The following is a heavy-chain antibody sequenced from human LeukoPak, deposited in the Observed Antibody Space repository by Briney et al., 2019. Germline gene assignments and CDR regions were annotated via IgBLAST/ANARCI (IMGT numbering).Heavy chain of an antibody. CDR2: ISSSSSYI. D-gene: IGHD6-13*01. CDR1: GFTFSIYW. J-gene: IGHJ4*02. CDR3: ASVYSSSWYLDY. Sequence: GGSLRLSCAASGFTFSIYWVHWVRQAPGKGLEWVSSISSSSSYIYYADSVKGRFTISRDNAKNSLYLQMNSLRAEDTAVYYRASVYSSSWYLDYWGQGTLVTVSS. V-gene: IGHV3-21*01.